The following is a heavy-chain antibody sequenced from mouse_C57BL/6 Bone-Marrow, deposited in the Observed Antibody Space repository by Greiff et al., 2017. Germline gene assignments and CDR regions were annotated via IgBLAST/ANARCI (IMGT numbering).Heavy chain of an antibody. CDR1: GYTFTSYG. D-gene: IGHD1-1*01. V-gene: IGHV1-81*01. J-gene: IGHJ3*01. CDR3: ARSEGTYYYGSSYVAY. Sequence: QVQLQQSGAELARPGASVKLSCKASGYTFTSYGISWVKQRTGQGLEWIGEIYPRSGNTYYNEKFKGKATLTADKSSSTAYMGLRSLTSEDSAVYFCARSEGTYYYGSSYVAYWGQGTLVTVSA. CDR2: IYPRSGNT.